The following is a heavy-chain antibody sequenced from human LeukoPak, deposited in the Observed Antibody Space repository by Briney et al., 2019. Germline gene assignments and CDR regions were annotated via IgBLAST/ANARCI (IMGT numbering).Heavy chain of an antibody. V-gene: IGHV4-59*08. CDR1: GGSLSGYY. D-gene: IGHD1-26*01. Sequence: SETLSLTCTVSGGSLSGYYWSWIRQPPGKGLEWIGYIDYSGRTNYNPSLKSRFSISVDTSKNQFSLKLSSVTAADTAVYLCASDDTSGGYYELGYWGQGSLVTVSS. J-gene: IGHJ4*02. CDR3: ASDDTSGGYYELGY. CDR2: IDYSGRT.